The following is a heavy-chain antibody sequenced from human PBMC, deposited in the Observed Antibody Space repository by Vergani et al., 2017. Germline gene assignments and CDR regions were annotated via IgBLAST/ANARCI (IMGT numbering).Heavy chain of an antibody. CDR1: GGTFSSYA. CDR2: IIPFFGTA. V-gene: IGHV1-69*01. J-gene: IGHJ2*01. CDR3: ARDGTGRDVYNFWYFDL. Sequence: QVQLVQSGAEVKKPGSSVKVSCKASGGTFSSYAISWVRQAPGQGLEWMGGIIPFFGTANYAQQFQGRVTLTADESTSSAYMELSSLRSEDTAVYYCARDGTGRDVYNFWYFDLWGRGTLVTVSS. D-gene: IGHD5-24*01.